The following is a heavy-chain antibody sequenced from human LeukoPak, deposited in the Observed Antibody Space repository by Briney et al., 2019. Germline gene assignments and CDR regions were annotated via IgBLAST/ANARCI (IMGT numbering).Heavy chain of an antibody. J-gene: IGHJ4*02. Sequence: SETLSLTCTVSGGSISSYYWSWLRQPPGKGLEGIGYISYSGSTNYNPSLRSRVTISVDTSKNQFSLKLSSVTAADTAVYYCARESRYSSSWALDYWGQGTLVTVSS. D-gene: IGHD6-13*01. CDR1: GGSISSYY. V-gene: IGHV4-59*01. CDR2: ISYSGST. CDR3: ARESRYSSSWALDY.